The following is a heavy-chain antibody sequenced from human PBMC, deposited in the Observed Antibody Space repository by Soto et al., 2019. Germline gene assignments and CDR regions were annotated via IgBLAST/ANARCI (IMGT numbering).Heavy chain of an antibody. CDR1: GYSMTSGYS. V-gene: IGHV4-38-2*02. CDR3: AREGGGAGAWFHP. CDR2: IYFNGRV. J-gene: IGHJ5*02. Sequence: SDTLSLTCAVCGYSMTSGYSWAWLRQAPGKGLEWIGNIYFNGRVYYNPSLKSRVTISLDPSENQFSLRMSSVTAADTALYFCAREGGGAGAWFHPWGQATQVTVSS. D-gene: IGHD1-26*01.